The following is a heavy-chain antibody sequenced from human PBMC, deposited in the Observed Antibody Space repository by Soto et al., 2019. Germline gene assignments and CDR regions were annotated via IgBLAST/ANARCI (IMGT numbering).Heavy chain of an antibody. CDR2: IYYTGST. CDR3: ARQAPPSLLDY. CDR1: GGSISSHY. D-gene: IGHD2-21*01. J-gene: IGHJ4*02. V-gene: IGHV4-59*08. Sequence: ASETLSLTCTVSGGSISSHYWSWIRQPPGKGLEWIGYIYYTGSTNYNPALKSRVTISVDTSKNQFSLQLSSLTAADTAVYYCARQAPPSLLDYWGQGTLVTVSS.